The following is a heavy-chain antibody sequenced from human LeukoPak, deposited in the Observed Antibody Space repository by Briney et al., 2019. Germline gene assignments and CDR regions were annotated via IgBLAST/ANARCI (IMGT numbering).Heavy chain of an antibody. CDR3: AAVPVTVLRGIIGGYYFDP. V-gene: IGHV1-24*01. J-gene: IGHJ5*02. CDR2: FDPENGEP. D-gene: IGHD3-10*01. CDR1: GHTLTEFS. Sequence: GASVKVPCKVSGHTLTEFSMHWVRQAPGKGLEWVGGFDPENGEPTYAQILEGRVTMTEDASTDTAHMELSSLRSEDTAVYYCAAVPVTVLRGIIGGYYFDPWGQGTLVTVSS.